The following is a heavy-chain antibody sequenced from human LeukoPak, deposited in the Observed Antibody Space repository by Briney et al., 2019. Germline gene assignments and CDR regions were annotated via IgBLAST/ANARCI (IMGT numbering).Heavy chain of an antibody. CDR2: ISSSGSTI. J-gene: IGHJ4*02. Sequence: GGSLRLSCAASGFTFSDYYMSWIRQAPGKGLEWVSYISSSGSTIYYADSVKGRFTISRDNAKNSLYLRMYSLRAEDTAVYYCAREVGATTPDNWGQGTLVTVSS. CDR3: AREVGATTPDN. D-gene: IGHD1-26*01. V-gene: IGHV3-11*04. CDR1: GFTFSDYY.